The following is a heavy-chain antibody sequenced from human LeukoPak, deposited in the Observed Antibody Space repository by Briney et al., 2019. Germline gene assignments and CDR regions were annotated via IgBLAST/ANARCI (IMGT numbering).Heavy chain of an antibody. V-gene: IGHV3-66*02. D-gene: IGHD3-16*01. J-gene: IGHJ4*02. CDR2: IYSGGST. CDR3: AKAGKGGLRSLDY. Sequence: PGGSLRLSCAASGLTVSSNYMSWVRQAPGKGLAWVSVIYSGGSTYYADSVKGRFTISRDNSKSTLYLQMNSLRAEDTAVYYCAKAGKGGLRSLDYWGQGTLVTVSS. CDR1: GLTVSSNY.